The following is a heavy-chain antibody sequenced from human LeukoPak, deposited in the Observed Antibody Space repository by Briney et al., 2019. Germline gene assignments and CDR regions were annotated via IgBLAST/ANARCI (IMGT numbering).Heavy chain of an antibody. J-gene: IGHJ4*02. D-gene: IGHD5-12*01. CDR2: IYTSGST. CDR3: ARDRGGYQSFDY. V-gene: IGHV4-61*02. CDR1: GGSISSGSYY. Sequence: SQTLSLTCTVSGGSISSGSYYWSWIRQPAGKGXXGIGRIYTSGSTNYNPSLKSRVTISVDTSKNQFSLKLSSVTAADTAVYYCARDRGGYQSFDYWGQGTLVTVSS.